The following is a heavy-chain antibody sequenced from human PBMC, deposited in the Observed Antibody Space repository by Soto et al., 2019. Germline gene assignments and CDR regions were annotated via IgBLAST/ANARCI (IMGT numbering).Heavy chain of an antibody. D-gene: IGHD4-17*01. CDR3: ARRLYGDYSLDY. V-gene: IGHV4-59*08. J-gene: IGHJ4*02. CDR2: IYYSGST. Sequence: PSETLSLTCTVSGGSISSYYWSWIRQPPGKGLEWIGYIYYSGSTNYNPSLKSRVTISVDTSKNQFSLKLSSVTAADTAVYYCARRLYGDYSLDYWGQGTLVTVSS. CDR1: GGSISSYY.